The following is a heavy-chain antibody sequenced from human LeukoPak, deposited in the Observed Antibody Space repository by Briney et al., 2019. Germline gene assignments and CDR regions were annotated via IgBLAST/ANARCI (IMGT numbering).Heavy chain of an antibody. V-gene: IGHV3-23*01. J-gene: IGHJ4*02. CDR3: ARAVGSSWYIPFDY. CDR1: GFTFSSYA. CDR2: ISGSGGST. Sequence: GGSLRLSCAASGFTFSSYAMSWVRQAPGKGLEWVSAISGSGGSTYYADSVKGRFTISRDNSKNTLYLQMNSLRAEDTAVYYCARAVGSSWYIPFDYWGQGTLVTVSS. D-gene: IGHD6-13*01.